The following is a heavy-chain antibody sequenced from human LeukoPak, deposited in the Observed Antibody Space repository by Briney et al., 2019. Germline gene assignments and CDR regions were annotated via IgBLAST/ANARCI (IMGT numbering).Heavy chain of an antibody. CDR2: ISNSGSST. CDR3: ARGRDGYNSGAFDL. V-gene: IGHV3-11*04. Sequence: GGSLRLSCAASGFTFTDYYMSWIRQAPGKGLEWVSYISNSGSSTYYADSVKGRFTISRDIAKNSLYLQMNSLRAEDTAVYSCARGRDGYNSGAFDLWGQGTMVTVSS. D-gene: IGHD5-24*01. CDR1: GFTFTDYY. J-gene: IGHJ3*01.